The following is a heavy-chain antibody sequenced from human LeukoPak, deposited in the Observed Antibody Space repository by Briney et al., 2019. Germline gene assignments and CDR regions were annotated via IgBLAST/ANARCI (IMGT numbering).Heavy chain of an antibody. V-gene: IGHV3-7*01. D-gene: IGHD6-19*01. CDR1: GFSFSSYE. CDR2: IKQDGSER. Sequence: PGGSLRLSCAASGFSFSSYEMNWVRQAPGKGLEWVATIKQDGSERYYVDSVKGRFSISRDNARNSLYLQMNSLRAEDTAVYYCAREYSSDWPTRFDYWGQGTLVTVSS. J-gene: IGHJ4*02. CDR3: AREYSSDWPTRFDY.